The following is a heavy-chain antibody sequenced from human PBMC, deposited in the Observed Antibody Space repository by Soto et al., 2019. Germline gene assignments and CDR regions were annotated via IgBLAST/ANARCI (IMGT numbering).Heavy chain of an antibody. V-gene: IGHV3-43D*04. CDR1: GFTFDGYA. CDR3: AKSAKYYDFWSGYRPDYYYYGMDV. J-gene: IGHJ6*02. D-gene: IGHD3-3*01. Sequence: GGSLRLSCAASGFTFDGYAMHWVRQAPGKGLEWVSLISWDGGSTYYADSVKGRFTISRDNSKNSLYLQMNSLRAEDTALYYCAKSAKYYDFWSGYRPDYYYYGMDVWGQGTTVTVSS. CDR2: ISWDGGST.